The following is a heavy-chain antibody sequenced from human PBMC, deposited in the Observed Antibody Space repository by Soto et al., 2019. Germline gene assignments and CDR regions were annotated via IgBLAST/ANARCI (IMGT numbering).Heavy chain of an antibody. J-gene: IGHJ5*02. D-gene: IGHD3-9*01. Sequence: PSETLSLTCDVHGDSLSGYAWSWIRQPPGKGLEWIGEITFRGVTNYHPSLKSRLSLSVDTSKNRISLNVSSVTAADTALYFCARNLEASIRHVEWFSYKWFDPWGPGTLVTVSS. CDR2: ITFRGVT. CDR3: ARNLEASIRHVEWFSYKWFDP. CDR1: GDSLSGYA. V-gene: IGHV4-34*01.